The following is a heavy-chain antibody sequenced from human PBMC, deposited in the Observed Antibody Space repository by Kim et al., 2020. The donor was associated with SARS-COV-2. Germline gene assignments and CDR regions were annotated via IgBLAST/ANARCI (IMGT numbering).Heavy chain of an antibody. J-gene: IGHJ5*02. D-gene: IGHD1-26*01. V-gene: IGHV3-15*01. CDR1: GLTISNAW. CDR3: TTTRPGSFSS. Sequence: GWSLRLSCAASGLTISNAWMSWVRQAPGKGLEWVGRIKSETDGGATDYAAPVKGRFTISRDDSKSTLYLQMSSLKTEDTAVYYCTTTRPGSFSSWGQGTL. CDR2: IKSETDGGAT.